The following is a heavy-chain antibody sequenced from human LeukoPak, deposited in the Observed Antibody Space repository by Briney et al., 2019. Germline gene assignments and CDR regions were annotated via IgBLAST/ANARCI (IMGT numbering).Heavy chain of an antibody. CDR2: ISSNGGST. V-gene: IGHV3-64*01. CDR3: AKDRSPYSFDY. J-gene: IGHJ4*02. CDR1: GFTFSSYA. Sequence: GGPLRLSCAASGFTFSSYAMHWVRQAPGKGLEYVSAISSNGGSTYYANSVKGRFTISRDNSKNTLYLQMGSLRAEDMAVFYCAKDRSPYSFDYWGQGTLVTVSS.